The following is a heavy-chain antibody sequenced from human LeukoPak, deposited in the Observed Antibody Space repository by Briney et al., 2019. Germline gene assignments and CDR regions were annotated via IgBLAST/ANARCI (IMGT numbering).Heavy chain of an antibody. Sequence: NPSETLSLTCTVSGGSIYSGDYYWSWIRQPPGKGLEWIGYIYYSGSTYYNPSLKSRVTISVDTSRNQFSLKLSSVTAADTAVYYCARHVGLEAADWWGQGTLVTVSS. CDR3: ARHVGLEAADW. CDR2: IYYSGST. J-gene: IGHJ4*02. D-gene: IGHD1-1*01. V-gene: IGHV4-30-4*01. CDR1: GGSIYSGDYY.